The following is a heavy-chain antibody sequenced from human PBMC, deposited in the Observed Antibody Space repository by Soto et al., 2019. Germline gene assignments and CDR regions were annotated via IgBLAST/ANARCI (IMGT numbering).Heavy chain of an antibody. CDR3: AKDFVEPGLRFLEWIIDY. Sequence: GGSLRLSCAASGFTFDDYTMHWVRQAPGKGLEWVSLISWDGGSTYYADSVKGRFTISRDNSKNSLYLQMNSLRTEDTALYYCAKDFVEPGLRFLEWIIDYWGQGTLVTVSS. CDR2: ISWDGGST. D-gene: IGHD3-3*01. J-gene: IGHJ4*02. V-gene: IGHV3-43*01. CDR1: GFTFDDYT.